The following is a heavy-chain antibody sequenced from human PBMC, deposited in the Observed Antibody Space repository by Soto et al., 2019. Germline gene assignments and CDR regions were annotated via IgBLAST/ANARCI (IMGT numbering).Heavy chain of an antibody. CDR1: GYTFSVNY. J-gene: IGHJ5*02. CDR2: INPADGST. CDR3: ARDRPHAWLDP. V-gene: IGHV1-46*01. Sequence: QVQLVQSGADVKEPGASVKVSCKASGYTFSVNYVQWVRQAPGQGLEWVAMINPADGSTRYAQMFQGRVTLTRDTSTSTVYMEMSSLRSEDTAFYYCARDRPHAWLDPWGQGTLVIVSS.